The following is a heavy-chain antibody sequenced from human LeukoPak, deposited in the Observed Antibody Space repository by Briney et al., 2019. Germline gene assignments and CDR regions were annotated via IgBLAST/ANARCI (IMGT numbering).Heavy chain of an antibody. D-gene: IGHD3-10*01. V-gene: IGHV1-8*01. Sequence: ASVKVSCKASGCTFTSYDINWVRQATGQGLEWMGWMNPNSGNTGYAQKFQGRVTMTRNTSISTAYMELSSLRSEDTAVYYCARGDYGSGEGSNWFDPWGQGTLVTVSS. CDR2: MNPNSGNT. CDR3: ARGDYGSGEGSNWFDP. CDR1: GCTFTSYD. J-gene: IGHJ5*02.